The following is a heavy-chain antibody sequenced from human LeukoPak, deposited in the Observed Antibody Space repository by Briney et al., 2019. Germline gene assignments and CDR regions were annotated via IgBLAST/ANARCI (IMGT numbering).Heavy chain of an antibody. CDR2: INPNSGGT. CDR3: ARVEPTEGSSWYREFDY. CDR1: GYTFTGYH. V-gene: IGHV1-2*02. Sequence: ASVKVSCKASGYTFTGYHIHWVRQAPGQGLEWMAWINPNSGGTSYAQKFQGRVTTTRDTSISTVYMELSSLRSDDTAMYYCARVEPTEGSSWYREFDYWGQGTLVTVSS. D-gene: IGHD6-13*01. J-gene: IGHJ4*02.